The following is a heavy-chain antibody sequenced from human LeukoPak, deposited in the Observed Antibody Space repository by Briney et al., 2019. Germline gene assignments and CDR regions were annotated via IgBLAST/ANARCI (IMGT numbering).Heavy chain of an antibody. J-gene: IGHJ4*02. CDR2: ISGSGAST. Sequence: PGGSLRLSCAASGFSFSSYNMNWVRQAPGKGLEWVSAISGSGASTYYADSVKGRFSISRDNSKNTLSLLMTSLRAEDAAVYYCAKGNYGDNGYFDSWGQGTLVTASS. D-gene: IGHD4-17*01. CDR3: AKGNYGDNGYFDS. CDR1: GFSFSSYN. V-gene: IGHV3-23*01.